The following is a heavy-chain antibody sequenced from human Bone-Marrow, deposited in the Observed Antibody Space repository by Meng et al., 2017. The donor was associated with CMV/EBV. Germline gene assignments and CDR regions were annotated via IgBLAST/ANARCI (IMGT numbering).Heavy chain of an antibody. V-gene: IGHV3-7*01. CDR2: IKQDGSEK. Sequence: GESLKISCGASGFTFSGYWMSWVRQAPGKGLEWVANIKQDGSEKYYVDSVKGRFTISRDNPKNSLYLQMNSLRAEDTAVYYCARGRGSYCFDYWGQGTRVTVSS. J-gene: IGHJ4*02. CDR1: GFTFSGYW. CDR3: ARGRGSYCFDY. D-gene: IGHD1-26*01.